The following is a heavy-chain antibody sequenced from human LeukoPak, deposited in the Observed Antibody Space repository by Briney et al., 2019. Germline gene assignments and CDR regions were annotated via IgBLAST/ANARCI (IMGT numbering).Heavy chain of an antibody. Sequence: SETLSLTCTVSGGSISSYYWSWIRQPPGKGLEWIGYIYYSGSTNYNPSLKSRVTISVDTSKNQFSLKVISMTAADTAVYYCAKHARVGASDYWGQGTLVTVSS. J-gene: IGHJ4*02. CDR1: GGSISSYY. CDR2: IYYSGST. D-gene: IGHD1-26*01. CDR3: AKHARVGASDY. V-gene: IGHV4-59*08.